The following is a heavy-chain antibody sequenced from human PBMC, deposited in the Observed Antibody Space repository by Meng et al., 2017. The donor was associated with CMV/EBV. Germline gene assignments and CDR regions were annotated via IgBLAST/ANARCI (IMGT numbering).Heavy chain of an antibody. V-gene: IGHV5-51*01. D-gene: IGHD3-3*01. J-gene: IGHJ5*02. Sequence: KVSCKGSGYSFTSYWIGWVRQMPGKGLEWMGIIYPGDSDTRYSPSFQGQVTISADKSISTAYLQWSSLKASDTAMYYCARGMVEIFGVVMRWFDPWGQGTLVTVS. CDR1: GYSFTSYW. CDR3: ARGMVEIFGVVMRWFDP. CDR2: IYPGDSDT.